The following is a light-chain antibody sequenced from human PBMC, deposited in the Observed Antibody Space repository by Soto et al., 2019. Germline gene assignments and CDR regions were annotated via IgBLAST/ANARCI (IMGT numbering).Light chain of an antibody. Sequence: SYELTQPPSVSVAPGKTARITCGGNNNGSKSVHWYQQKPGQAPVLVIYYDSDRPSGIPERFSGSNSGNTATLTISRVEAGDEADYYCQVWDSSSDPSYVFGTGNKLTVL. CDR2: YDS. V-gene: IGLV3-21*04. J-gene: IGLJ1*01. CDR1: NNGSKS. CDR3: QVWDSSSDPSYV.